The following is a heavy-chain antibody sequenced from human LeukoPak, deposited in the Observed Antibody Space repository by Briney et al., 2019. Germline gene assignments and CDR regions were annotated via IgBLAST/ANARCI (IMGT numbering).Heavy chain of an antibody. D-gene: IGHD6-19*01. CDR3: ARGVSSGWYTENWFDP. CDR2: IIPIFGTT. Sequence: SVKVSCKASGATFSSYAINWVRQAPGQGLEWMGGIIPIFGTTNYAQKFQDRVTITADESTSTAYMELSSLRSEDTAVYYCARGVSSGWYTENWFDPWGQGTLVTVSS. J-gene: IGHJ5*02. V-gene: IGHV1-69*01. CDR1: GATFSSYA.